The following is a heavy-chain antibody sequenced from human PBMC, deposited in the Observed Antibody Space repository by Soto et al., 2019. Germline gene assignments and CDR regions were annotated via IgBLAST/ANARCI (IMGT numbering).Heavy chain of an antibody. CDR1: GGTFSSYT. D-gene: IGHD4-17*01. CDR3: ARDPYGDYVREVGWFDP. CDR2: IIPILGIA. V-gene: IGHV1-69*08. J-gene: IGHJ5*02. Sequence: QVQLVQSGAEVKKPGSSVKVSCKASGGTFSSYTISWVRQAPGQGLEWMGRIIPILGIANYAQKFQGRVTITADKSTSTAYMELSSLRSEDTAVYYCARDPYGDYVREVGWFDPWGQGTLVTVSS.